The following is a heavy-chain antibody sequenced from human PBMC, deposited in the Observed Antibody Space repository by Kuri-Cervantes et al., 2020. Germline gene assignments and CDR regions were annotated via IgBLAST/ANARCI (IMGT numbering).Heavy chain of an antibody. CDR2: IYYSGST. V-gene: IGHV4-61*01. CDR1: GGSVSSGSYY. D-gene: IGHD3-10*01. J-gene: IGHJ4*02. Sequence: GSLRLSCTVSGGSVSSGSYYWSWIRQPPGKGLEWIGYIYYSGSTNYNPSLKSRVTISVDTSKNQFSLKLSSVTAADTAVYYCARVRKYYYGSGSCFDYWGRETLVTVSS. CDR3: ARVRKYYYGSGSCFDY.